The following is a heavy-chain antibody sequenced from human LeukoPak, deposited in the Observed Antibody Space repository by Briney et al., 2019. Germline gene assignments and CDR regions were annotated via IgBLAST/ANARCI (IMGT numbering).Heavy chain of an antibody. V-gene: IGHV3-48*01. CDR2: ISSSSSAI. Sequence: GGSLRLSCAASGFTFSSYSMDWVRQAPGKGLEWVSYISSSSSAIYYADSVKGRFTISRDNAKNSLYLQMNSLRAEDTAVYYCARDRGYDDAFDIWGQGTMVTVSS. D-gene: IGHD5-12*01. CDR1: GFTFSSYS. CDR3: ARDRGYDDAFDI. J-gene: IGHJ3*02.